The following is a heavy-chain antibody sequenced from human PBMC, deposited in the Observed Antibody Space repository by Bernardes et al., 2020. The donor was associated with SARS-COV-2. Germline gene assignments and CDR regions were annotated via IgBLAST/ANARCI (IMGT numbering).Heavy chain of an antibody. Sequence: GGSLRLSRAASGFTFSRSAMHWVRQAPGKGLEWVAVISYDGNDKYYADSVKGRFTISRDNSKNTLFLQMNSLRAEDTAVYYCAKPVQWIVGLEYWGPGTLVTVSS. CDR2: ISYDGNDK. CDR1: GFTFSRSA. J-gene: IGHJ4*02. D-gene: IGHD6-19*01. CDR3: AKPVQWIVGLEY. V-gene: IGHV3-30-3*02.